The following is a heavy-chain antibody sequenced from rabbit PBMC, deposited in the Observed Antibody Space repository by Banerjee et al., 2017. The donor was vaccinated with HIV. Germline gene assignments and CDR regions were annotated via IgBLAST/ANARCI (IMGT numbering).Heavy chain of an antibody. CDR3: ARHRDYYSTGWVFGL. D-gene: IGHD4-1*01. V-gene: IGHV1S29*01. J-gene: IGHJ3*01. Sequence: QEQLKETGGGLVQPGGSLTLTCTASGFSLSSYWMSWVRQAPGEGLEWIGTISTSGSTDYANWVNGRFTISSDNAQNIVDLQMNSLTAADTATYFCARHRDYYSTGWVFGLWGQGTLVTVS. CDR1: GFSLSSYW. CDR2: ISTSGST.